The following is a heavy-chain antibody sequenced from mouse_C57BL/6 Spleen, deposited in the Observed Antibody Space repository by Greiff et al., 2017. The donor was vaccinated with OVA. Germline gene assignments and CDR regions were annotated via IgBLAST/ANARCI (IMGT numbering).Heavy chain of an antibody. CDR1: GYTFTDYN. D-gene: IGHD2-1*01. CDR2: INPNNGGT. Sequence: VQLQQSGPELVKPGASVKIPCKASGYTFTDYNMDWVKQSHGKSLEWIGDINPNNGGTIYNQKFKGKATLTVDKSSSTAYMELRSLTSEDTAVYYCAREGIYYGNPYWYFDVWGTGTTVTVSS. J-gene: IGHJ1*03. CDR3: AREGIYYGNPYWYFDV. V-gene: IGHV1-18*01.